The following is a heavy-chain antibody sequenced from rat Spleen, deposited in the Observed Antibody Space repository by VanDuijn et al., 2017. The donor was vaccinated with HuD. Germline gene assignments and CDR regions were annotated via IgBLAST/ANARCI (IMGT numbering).Heavy chain of an antibody. J-gene: IGHJ2*01. CDR3: ARRHYGYTDYFDY. V-gene: IGHV5-31*01. CDR2: ISPSGGST. CDR1: GITFNNYW. D-gene: IGHD1-9*01. Sequence: EVQLVESGGGLVQPGRSLRLSCVASGITFNNYWMTWIRQAPTKGLEWVASISPSGGSTYYRDSMKGRFTVSRDNAKSTLYLQMDSLRSEDTATYYCARRHYGYTDYFDYWGQGVMVTVSS.